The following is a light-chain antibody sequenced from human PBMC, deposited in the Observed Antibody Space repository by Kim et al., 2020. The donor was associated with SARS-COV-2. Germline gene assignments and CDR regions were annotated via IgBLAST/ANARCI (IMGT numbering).Light chain of an antibody. V-gene: IGKV3-11*01. CDR2: DAS. CDR1: QSISRY. CDR3: QQSNNRPPT. J-gene: IGKJ2*01. Sequence: CLSPGDTATLSCRASQSISRYLAWYQQKPGHAPRVFIDDASNRATGIPARFSGSGSGTAFTLTISSLEPEDFAVYYCQQSNNRPPTFGQGTKLEI.